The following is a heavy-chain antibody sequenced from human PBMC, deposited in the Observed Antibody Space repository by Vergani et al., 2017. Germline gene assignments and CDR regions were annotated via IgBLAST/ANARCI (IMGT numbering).Heavy chain of an antibody. Sequence: QLQLQESGPGLVKPSETLSLTCTVSGSSISSSSYYWGWIRQPPGKGLEWIGSIYYSGSTYYNPSLKSRVTISVDTSKNQFSLKLSSVTAADTAVYYCARHIVGATRDWFDPWGQGTLVTVSS. D-gene: IGHD1-26*01. CDR1: GSSISSSSYY. CDR2: IYYSGST. CDR3: ARHIVGATRDWFDP. V-gene: IGHV4-39*01. J-gene: IGHJ5*02.